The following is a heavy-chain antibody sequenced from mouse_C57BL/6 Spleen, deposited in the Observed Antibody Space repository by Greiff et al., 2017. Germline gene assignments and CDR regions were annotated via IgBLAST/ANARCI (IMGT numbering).Heavy chain of an antibody. CDR1: GYTFTSYW. CDR2: IYPGSGST. CDR3: ARKEEGGLLWFAY. D-gene: IGHD2-3*01. V-gene: IGHV1-55*01. Sequence: VQLQQPGAELVKPGASVKMSCKASGYTFTSYWITWVKQRPGQGLEWIGDIYPGSGSTNYNEKFKSKATLTVDTSSSTAYMQLSSLTSEDSAVYYCARKEEGGLLWFAYWGQGTLVTVSA. J-gene: IGHJ3*01.